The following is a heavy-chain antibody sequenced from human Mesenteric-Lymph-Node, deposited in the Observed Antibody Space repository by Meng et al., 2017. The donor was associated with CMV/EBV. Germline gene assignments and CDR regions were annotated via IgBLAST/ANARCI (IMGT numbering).Heavy chain of an antibody. CDR2: ISAYNGNT. J-gene: IGHJ4*02. D-gene: IGHD6-19*01. Sequence: ASVKVSCKASGYTFTSYGISWVRQAPGQGLEWMGWISAYNGNTNYAQKLQGRVTMTTDTSTSTAYMELRSLRSDDTTVYYCAIIAVAGTSHLFDYWGQGTLVTVSS. CDR3: AIIAVAGTSHLFDY. CDR1: GYTFTSYG. V-gene: IGHV1-18*01.